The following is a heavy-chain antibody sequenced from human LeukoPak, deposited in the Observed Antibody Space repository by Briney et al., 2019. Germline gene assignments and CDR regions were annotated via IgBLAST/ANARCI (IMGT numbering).Heavy chain of an antibody. CDR2: ISAYNGNT. CDR3: ARDHSNCNYAPDF. J-gene: IGHJ4*02. Sequence: ASVKVTFKCSGYTFTSYGISWVRQPPGQGLEWMGWISAYNGNTNYAQKLQGRVTMTTDTSTSTAYMELRSLRSDDTAVYYCARDHSNCNYAPDFWGQGTLVIVSS. CDR1: GYTFTSYG. D-gene: IGHD2/OR15-2a*01. V-gene: IGHV1-18*01.